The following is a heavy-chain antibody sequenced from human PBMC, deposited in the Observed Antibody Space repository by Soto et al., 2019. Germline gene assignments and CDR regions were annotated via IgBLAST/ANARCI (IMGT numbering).Heavy chain of an antibody. D-gene: IGHD3-22*01. CDR1: GYTFTSYA. V-gene: IGHV1-3*01. J-gene: IGHJ6*02. CDR3: ARDLMIVGTSYGMDV. Sequence: QVQLVQSGAEVKKPGASVKVSCKASGYTFTSYAMHWVRQAPGQRLEWMGWINAGNGNTKYSQKFQGRVTITRDTSASTADMELSSLRSEDTAVYYCARDLMIVGTSYGMDVWGQGTTVTVSS. CDR2: INAGNGNT.